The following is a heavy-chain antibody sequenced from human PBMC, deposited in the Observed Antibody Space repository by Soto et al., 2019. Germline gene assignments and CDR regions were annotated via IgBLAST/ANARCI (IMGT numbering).Heavy chain of an antibody. CDR3: ARRSCGAACHFIGDY. CDR1: GASITSSSYH. CDR2: FYYSGST. V-gene: IGHV4-39*01. J-gene: IGHJ4*02. D-gene: IGHD2-21*02. Sequence: LSLTCTVSGASITSSSYHWGWIRQPPGKGLEWIGNFYYSGSTYYNPSLKSRVAISVDTSKNLFSLKLTSVTAADTAVYYCARRSCGAACHFIGDYGGPGALVTVFS.